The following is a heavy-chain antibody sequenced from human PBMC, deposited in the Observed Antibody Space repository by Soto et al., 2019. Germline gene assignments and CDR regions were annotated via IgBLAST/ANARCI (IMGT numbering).Heavy chain of an antibody. Sequence: GCSLRLSCAAAGFSFSSYWMSWVRQAPGKGLEWVANIKQDGSEKYYVDSVKGRFTISRDNAKNSLYLQMNSLRAEDTAVYYCARDRDYGGNFGLDYWGQGTLVTAPQ. D-gene: IGHD4-17*01. CDR3: ARDRDYGGNFGLDY. CDR2: IKQDGSEK. CDR1: GFSFSSYW. V-gene: IGHV3-7*01. J-gene: IGHJ4*02.